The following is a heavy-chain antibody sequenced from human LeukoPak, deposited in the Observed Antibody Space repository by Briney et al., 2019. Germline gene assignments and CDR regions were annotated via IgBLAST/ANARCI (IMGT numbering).Heavy chain of an antibody. CDR3: ARDLGSFFDY. J-gene: IGHJ4*02. CDR1: GGSFSSYY. CDR2: IYYSGST. D-gene: IGHD3-10*01. Sequence: SETPSLTCAVYGGSFSSYYWSWIRQPPGKGLEWIGYIYYSGSTNYNPSLKSRVTISVDTSKNQFSLKLSSVTAADTAVYYCARDLGSFFDYWGQGTLVTVSS. V-gene: IGHV4-59*01.